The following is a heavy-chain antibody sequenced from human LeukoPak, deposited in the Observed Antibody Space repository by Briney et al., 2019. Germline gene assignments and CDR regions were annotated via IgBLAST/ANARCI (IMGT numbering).Heavy chain of an antibody. CDR1: GYTFTGYY. V-gene: IGHV1-2*02. J-gene: IGHJ4*02. CDR2: INPNSGGT. Sequence: ASVKVSCKASGYTFTGYYMHWVRQAPGQGLEWMGWINPNSGGTNYAQKFQGRVTMTRDTSISTAYMELSRLRSDDTAVYYCARAYYYDSSVYYFPTDYWGQGTLVTVSS. CDR3: ARAYYYDSSVYYFPTDY. D-gene: IGHD3-22*01.